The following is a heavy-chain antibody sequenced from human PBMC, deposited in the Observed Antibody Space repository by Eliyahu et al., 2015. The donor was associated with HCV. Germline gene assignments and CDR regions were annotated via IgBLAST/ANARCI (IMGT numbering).Heavy chain of an antibody. CDR2: IHYSGST. CDR3: ASGGGGIAVAGTGGWFDP. J-gene: IGHJ5*02. V-gene: IGHV4-59*01. CDR1: XGSIXTYY. D-gene: IGHD6-19*01. Sequence: QVQLQESGPGLVQPSETLSLTCTVSXGSIXTYYWSWIRQPPGKGLXXIGYIHYSGSTNYNPSLXSRVTISIDTSKNQFSLKLSSVTAADTAVYYCASGGGGIAVAGTGGWFDPWGQGTLITVSS.